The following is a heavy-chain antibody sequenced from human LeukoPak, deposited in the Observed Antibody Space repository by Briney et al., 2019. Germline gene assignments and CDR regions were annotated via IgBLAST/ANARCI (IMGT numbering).Heavy chain of an antibody. V-gene: IGHV4-61*02. CDR2: IYTSGST. Sequence: SETLSLPLPVSGGSLSSGSYYLSWIRQPARKGLEWIGRIYTSGSTNYNPSLKSRVTISVDTSKNQFSLKLSSVTAADTAVYYCARDDYYYYMDVWGKGTTVTVSS. CDR1: GGSLSSGSYY. CDR3: ARDDYYYYMDV. J-gene: IGHJ6*03.